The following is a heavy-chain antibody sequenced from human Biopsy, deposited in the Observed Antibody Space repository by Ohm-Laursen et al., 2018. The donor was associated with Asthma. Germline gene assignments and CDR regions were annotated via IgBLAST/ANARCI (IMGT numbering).Heavy chain of an antibody. D-gene: IGHD1-26*01. CDR2: ISAYNGNT. V-gene: IGHV1-18*04. CDR1: GYTFTSYG. CDR3: ARKGQVGVPRDY. J-gene: IGHJ4*02. Sequence: SSVKVSCKASGYTFTSYGISWVRQAPGQGLEWMGWISAYNGNTNYAQKLQGRVTMTTDTSTSTAYMELRSLGSGDTAVYYCARKGQVGVPRDYGGKETRVTVSS.